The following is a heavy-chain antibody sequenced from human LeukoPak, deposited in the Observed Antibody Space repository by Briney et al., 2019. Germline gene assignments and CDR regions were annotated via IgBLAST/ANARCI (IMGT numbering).Heavy chain of an antibody. J-gene: IGHJ4*02. CDR1: GYTFTSYY. Sequence: ASVKVSCKASGYTFTSYYIHWVRQASGQGLEWMGIINPSGDNTNYAQKFQGRVTMTRDTPTSIVYMEVSSLRSDDTAVYYCARGRTNDFNTFDYWGPGTLVTVSS. CDR3: ARGRTNDFNTFDY. CDR2: INPSGDNT. V-gene: IGHV1-46*01. D-gene: IGHD1-1*01.